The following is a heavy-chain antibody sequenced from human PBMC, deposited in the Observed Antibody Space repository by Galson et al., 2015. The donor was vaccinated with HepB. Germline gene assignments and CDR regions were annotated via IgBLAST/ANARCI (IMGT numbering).Heavy chain of an antibody. CDR3: ARARSYDSSGYPDAFDI. V-gene: IGHV1-2*04. CDR1: GYTFTGYY. Sequence: SVKVSCKASGYTFTGYYMHWVRQAPGQGLEWMGWINPNSGGTNYAQKFQGWVTMTRDTSISTAYMELSRPRSDDTAVYYCARARSYDSSGYPDAFDIWGQGTMVTVSS. D-gene: IGHD3-22*01. J-gene: IGHJ3*02. CDR2: INPNSGGT.